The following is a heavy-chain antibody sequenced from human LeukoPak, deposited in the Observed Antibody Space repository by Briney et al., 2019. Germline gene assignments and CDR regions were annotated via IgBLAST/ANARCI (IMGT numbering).Heavy chain of an antibody. V-gene: IGHV1-69*04. CDR2: IIPILGIA. CDR1: GGTFSSYA. D-gene: IGHD3-10*01. Sequence: ASVKVSCKASGGTFSSYAISWVRQAPGQGLEWMGRIIPILGIANYAQKFQGRVTITADKSTSTVYMELSSLRSEDTAVYYCASLYGSGQYYYYGMDVWGQGTTVTVSS. J-gene: IGHJ6*02. CDR3: ASLYGSGQYYYYGMDV.